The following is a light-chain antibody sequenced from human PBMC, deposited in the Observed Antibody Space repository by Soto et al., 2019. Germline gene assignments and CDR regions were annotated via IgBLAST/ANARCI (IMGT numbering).Light chain of an antibody. V-gene: IGLV2-14*01. CDR1: SSDVGGYNY. J-gene: IGLJ1*01. CDR3: SSYTGSSTLDDV. Sequence: QSALTQPTSVSGSPGQSITISCTGTSSDVGGYNYVSWYQQHPGKAPNLMIYDVSNRPSGVPHRFSASKSGNTASLTISGLQPEDEADYYCSSYTGSSTLDDVFGTGTKVTVL. CDR2: DVS.